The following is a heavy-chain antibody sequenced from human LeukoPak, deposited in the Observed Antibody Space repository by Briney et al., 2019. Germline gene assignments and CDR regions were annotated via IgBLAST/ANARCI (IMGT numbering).Heavy chain of an antibody. D-gene: IGHD6-19*01. J-gene: IGHJ5*02. CDR3: ARDARYASGWSTPES. CDR2: IYSSGSA. CDR1: GGPISDHY. V-gene: IGHV4-4*07. Sequence: SETLFLTCTVSGGPISDHYWSWIRQPSGKGLEWIGRIYSSGSANYSPSLKSRVSMSVDTSNNYFSLNLTSVTAADTALYFCARDARYASGWSTPESWGQGILVTVSS.